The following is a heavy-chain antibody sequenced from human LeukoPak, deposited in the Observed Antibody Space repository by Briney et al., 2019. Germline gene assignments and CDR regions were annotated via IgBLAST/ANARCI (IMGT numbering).Heavy chain of an antibody. Sequence: PETLTLSCVDSGDSISSYTSSCVRQPPGKGLEWISYIFYDGSTKYNPSLKSRVTITANSSKTQYSLKLNSVTDADTAVYYCASGGAGDWGGACDLNWFDRWGQGTLVTVSS. D-gene: IGHD2-21*01. CDR2: IFYDGST. J-gene: IGHJ5*02. CDR1: GDSISSYT. CDR3: ASGGAGDWGGACDLNWFDR. V-gene: IGHV4-59*01.